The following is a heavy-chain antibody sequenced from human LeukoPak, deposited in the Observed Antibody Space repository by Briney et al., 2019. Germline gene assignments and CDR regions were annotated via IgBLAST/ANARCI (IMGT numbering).Heavy chain of an antibody. J-gene: IGHJ4*02. CDR2: INHSGST. V-gene: IGHV4-34*01. CDR1: GGSISGYY. D-gene: IGHD3-22*01. Sequence: PSETLSLTCTVSGGSISGYYRSWVRQPPGKGLEWFGEINHSGSTTYNPSLKSRVTKSVDPSKNQFSLKLSSVTAADMAVYYCARPESSGYYYGGYYFDYWGQGTLVTVSS. CDR3: ARPESSGYYYGGYYFDY.